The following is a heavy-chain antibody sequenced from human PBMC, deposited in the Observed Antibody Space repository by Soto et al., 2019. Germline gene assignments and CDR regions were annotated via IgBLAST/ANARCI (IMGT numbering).Heavy chain of an antibody. J-gene: IGHJ5*02. V-gene: IGHV2-5*02. CDR1: GFSLITSRVG. D-gene: IGHD2-15*01. CDR2: IYWDDDK. CDR3: AHRRVVPAKGNNWFDT. Sequence: QITLKASCPTLVTPTQTLTLTCTFSGFSLITSRVGVGWIRPPPGKALEWLAFIYWDDDKRYSPSLKSRLTIPKETSKYQVVLTMTHMDPVDTATYYCAHRRVVPAKGNNWFDTCGPGTLVIVSS.